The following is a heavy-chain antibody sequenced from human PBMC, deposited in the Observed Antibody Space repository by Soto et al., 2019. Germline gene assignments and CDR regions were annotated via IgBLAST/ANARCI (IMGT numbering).Heavy chain of an antibody. CDR2: IYYSGST. CDR1: GGSISSYY. D-gene: IGHD5-12*01. Sequence: SSETLSLTCTVSGGSISSYYWSWIRQPPGKGLEWIGYIYYSGSTNYNPSLKSRVTISVDTSKNQFSLKLSSVTAADTAVYYCAREFPNVRLRWRNWFDPWGQGTLVTVSS. CDR3: AREFPNVRLRWRNWFDP. V-gene: IGHV4-59*01. J-gene: IGHJ5*02.